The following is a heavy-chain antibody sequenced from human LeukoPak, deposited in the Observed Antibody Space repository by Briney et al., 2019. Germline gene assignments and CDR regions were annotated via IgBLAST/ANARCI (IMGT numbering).Heavy chain of an antibody. CDR2: IIPIFGTA. V-gene: IGHV1-69*13. D-gene: IGHD3-9*01. CDR1: GGTFSSYG. CDR3: ARDNGLRRYFDRGGYFSMDV. Sequence: SVKVSCKASGGTFSSYGINWVRQAPGQGLEWMGGIIPIFGTANYAQRFEDRVTITADESTSTAYMELSSLRYDDTAVYYCARDNGLRRYFDRGGYFSMDVWGKGTTVTISS. J-gene: IGHJ6*03.